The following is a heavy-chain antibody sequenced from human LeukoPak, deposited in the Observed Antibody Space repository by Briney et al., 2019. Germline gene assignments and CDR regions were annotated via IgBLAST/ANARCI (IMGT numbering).Heavy chain of an antibody. Sequence: SETLSLTCAVYGGSLTTHWWTWIRQSAGRGLEWVGEINHSGHTNYNPSFESRLTVSIDKSKNQFSLRLSSVTAADTAIYYCARGRVYFRDLTSLRGVIPFDSWGRGTPVIVSS. CDR3: ARGRVYFRDLTSLRGVIPFDS. J-gene: IGHJ4*02. V-gene: IGHV4-34*01. D-gene: IGHD3-10*01. CDR2: INHSGHT. CDR1: GGSLTTHW.